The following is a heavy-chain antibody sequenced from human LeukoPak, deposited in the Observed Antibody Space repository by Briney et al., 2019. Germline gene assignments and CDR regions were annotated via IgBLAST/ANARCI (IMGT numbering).Heavy chain of an antibody. J-gene: IGHJ5*02. Sequence: SETLSLTCTVSGGSISGYYWSWIRQPPGKGLEWIGYIYYSGNTNYNPSLKSRITISVDTSKNQVSLKLSSVTAADTAVYYCARGLLGYCSSTSCYNWFDPWGQGTLVTVSS. CDR3: ARGLLGYCSSTSCYNWFDP. CDR1: GGSISGYY. D-gene: IGHD2-2*01. CDR2: IYYSGNT. V-gene: IGHV4-59*12.